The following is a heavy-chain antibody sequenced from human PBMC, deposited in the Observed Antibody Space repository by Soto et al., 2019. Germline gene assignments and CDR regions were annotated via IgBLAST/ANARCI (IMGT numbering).Heavy chain of an antibody. CDR3: ARQLTAAADIDY. CDR1: GYNFITYW. J-gene: IGHJ4*02. CDR2: IDPGDSET. Sequence: PGESLKISCQGSGYNFITYWIGWVRRMPGKGLEWMGIIDPGDSETRYSPSFQGQVTISADKSINTAYLQWSSMKASDTAMYYCARQLTAAADIDYWGQGTLVTVSS. V-gene: IGHV5-51*01. D-gene: IGHD6-13*01.